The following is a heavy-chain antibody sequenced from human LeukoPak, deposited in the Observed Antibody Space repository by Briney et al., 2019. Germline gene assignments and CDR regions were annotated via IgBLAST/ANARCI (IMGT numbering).Heavy chain of an antibody. V-gene: IGHV4-34*01. Sequence: SETLSLTCAVCGGSFSGYYWSWIRQPPGKGLEWIGEINHSGSTNYNPSLKSRVTISVDTSKNQFSLKLSSVTAADTAVYYCARSGLIVVVPAATAEGYNWFDPWGQGTLVTVSS. J-gene: IGHJ5*02. CDR2: INHSGST. CDR3: ARSGLIVVVPAATAEGYNWFDP. CDR1: GGSFSGYY. D-gene: IGHD2-2*01.